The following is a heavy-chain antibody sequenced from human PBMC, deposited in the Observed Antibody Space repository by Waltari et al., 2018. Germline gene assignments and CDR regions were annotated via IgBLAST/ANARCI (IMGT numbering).Heavy chain of an antibody. CDR3: ARALAYCGGDCYSTRYYFDY. V-gene: IGHV4-34*01. CDR1: GGSFSGYY. J-gene: IGHJ4*02. Sequence: QVQLQQWGAGLLKPSETLSLTCAVYGGSFSGYYWSWIRQLPGKGLEWIGEINHSGSTNDNASRKSRVTISVETSKNQVSLKLSSVTAADTAVYYCARALAYCGGDCYSTRYYFDYWGQGTLVTGSS. D-gene: IGHD2-21*02. CDR2: INHSGST.